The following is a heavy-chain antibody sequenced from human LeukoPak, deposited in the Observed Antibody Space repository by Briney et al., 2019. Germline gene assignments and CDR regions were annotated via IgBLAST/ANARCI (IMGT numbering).Heavy chain of an antibody. CDR3: ARGYSSSWTRSLDY. Sequence: SGALSLTCAVSGGSISSSNWWSWVRQPPGKGLEWIGEIYHSGSTNYNPSLKSRVTISVDKSKNQFSLKLSSVTAADTAVYYCARGYSSSWTRSLDYWGQGTLVTVSS. J-gene: IGHJ4*02. D-gene: IGHD6-13*01. V-gene: IGHV4-4*02. CDR1: GGSISSSNW. CDR2: IYHSGST.